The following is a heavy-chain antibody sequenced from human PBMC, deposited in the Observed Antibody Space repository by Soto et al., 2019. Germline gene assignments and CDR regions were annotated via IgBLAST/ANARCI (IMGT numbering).Heavy chain of an antibody. J-gene: IGHJ4*02. CDR2: ISDNGGGT. CDR1: GFTFSSYA. CDR3: TKRDCGGGICPGSVGFDC. V-gene: IGHV3-23*01. Sequence: EVQLLESGGGLVQPGGSLRLSCAGSGFTFSSYAMSWVRQAPGKGLEWVSAISDNGGGTYYADSVKGRFTISRDNSKSTLYLQMNSLRAEDTAIYYCTKRDCGGGICPGSVGFDCWGQGTLVTVSS. D-gene: IGHD2-21*01.